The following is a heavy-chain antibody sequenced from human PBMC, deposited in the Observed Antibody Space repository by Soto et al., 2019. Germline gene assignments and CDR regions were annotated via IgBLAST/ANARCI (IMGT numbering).Heavy chain of an antibody. CDR3: ARDPEYSSSSGAYYYYGMDV. CDR2: IIPIFGTA. CDR1: GGTFSSYA. D-gene: IGHD6-6*01. Sequence: SVKVSCKASGGTFSSYAISWVRQAPGQGLEWMGGIIPIFGTANYAQKFQGRVTITADESTSTAYMELSSLRSEDTAVYYCARDPEYSSSSGAYYYYGMDVWGQGTTVTVSS. V-gene: IGHV1-69*13. J-gene: IGHJ6*02.